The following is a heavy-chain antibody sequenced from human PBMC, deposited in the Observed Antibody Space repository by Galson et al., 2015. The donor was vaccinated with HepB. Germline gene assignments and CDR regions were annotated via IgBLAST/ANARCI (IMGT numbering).Heavy chain of an antibody. Sequence: QSGAEVKKPGESLKISCKGSGYSFTSYWIGWVRQMPGKGLEWTGIVYPGDSDSRYSPSFQGQVTMSADKSINTAYLQWSSLKASDTAMYYCARSVGYCSNGVCYDWFDPWGQGTLVTVSS. V-gene: IGHV5-51*01. J-gene: IGHJ5*02. D-gene: IGHD2-8*01. CDR3: ARSVGYCSNGVCYDWFDP. CDR1: GYSFTSYW. CDR2: VYPGDSDS.